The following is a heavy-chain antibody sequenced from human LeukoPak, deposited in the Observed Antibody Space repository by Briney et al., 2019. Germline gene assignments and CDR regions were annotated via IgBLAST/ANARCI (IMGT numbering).Heavy chain of an antibody. V-gene: IGHV3-33*08. J-gene: IGHJ3*02. CDR1: GFTFSSYS. Sequence: GGSLRLSCAASGFTFSSYSMNWVRQAPGKGLEWVAVIWYDGSNKYYADSVKGRFTISRDNSKNTLYLQMNSLRAEDTAVYYCARVRGIAVAGIGWANHDAFDIWGQGTMVTVSS. D-gene: IGHD6-19*01. CDR3: ARVRGIAVAGIGWANHDAFDI. CDR2: IWYDGSNK.